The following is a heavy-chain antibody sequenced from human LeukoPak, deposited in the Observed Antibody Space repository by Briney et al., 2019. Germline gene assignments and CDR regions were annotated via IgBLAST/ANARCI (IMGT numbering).Heavy chain of an antibody. J-gene: IGHJ2*01. Sequence: PGGSLRLSCAASGFSFSNYGMDWVRQAPGKGLEWVSSISTSSSYIFYADSVKGRFTISRDNAKNSLYLQMDSLRAEDTAVYYCARAAYSSTWYSRYFDLWGRGTLVTVSS. D-gene: IGHD6-13*01. CDR3: ARAAYSSTWYSRYFDL. CDR1: GFSFSNYG. V-gene: IGHV3-21*01. CDR2: ISTSSSYI.